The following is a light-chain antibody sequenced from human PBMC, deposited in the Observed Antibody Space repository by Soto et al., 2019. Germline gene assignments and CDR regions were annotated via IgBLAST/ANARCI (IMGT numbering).Light chain of an antibody. CDR1: SSDVGGYNY. V-gene: IGLV2-14*03. CDR2: YVS. J-gene: IGLJ1*01. CDR3: SSYTGMSSYV. Sequence: QSALTQPASVSGSPGQSITISCTGTSSDVGGYNYVSWYQQHPGKAPKIMIYYVSHRPSGGSNRFSGSKSGNTASLTISGLQAEDEAGYYCSSYTGMSSYVFGTGNKLTVL.